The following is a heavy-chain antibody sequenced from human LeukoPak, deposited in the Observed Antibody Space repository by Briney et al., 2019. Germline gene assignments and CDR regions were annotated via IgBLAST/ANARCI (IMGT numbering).Heavy chain of an antibody. Sequence: SETLSLTCAVSGYSISSGYYWGWIRQSPGKGLEWIGSIYRSGSTYYNPSLKSRVTISLDTSKNQYSPKLTSVTAADTAVYYCASTTVRSGYWGQGTLVTVSS. V-gene: IGHV4-38-2*01. CDR3: ASTTVRSGY. CDR2: IYRSGST. J-gene: IGHJ4*02. D-gene: IGHD4-17*01. CDR1: GYSISSGYY.